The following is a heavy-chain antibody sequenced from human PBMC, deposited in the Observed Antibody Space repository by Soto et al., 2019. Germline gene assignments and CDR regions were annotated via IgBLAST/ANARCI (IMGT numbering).Heavy chain of an antibody. Sequence: QITLKESGPPLVKPTQTLTLTCTFSGFSLSTSGVGVGWIRQPPGKTLEWLALIYWNDDKRYSPSLKSRLTITKDTSKNQVVLTMINMDPVDTATYYCAHTEYDYVWGSYRYTVWFDPWGQGTLVTVSS. D-gene: IGHD3-16*02. CDR2: IYWNDDK. CDR1: GFSLSTSGVG. J-gene: IGHJ5*02. CDR3: AHTEYDYVWGSYRYTVWFDP. V-gene: IGHV2-5*01.